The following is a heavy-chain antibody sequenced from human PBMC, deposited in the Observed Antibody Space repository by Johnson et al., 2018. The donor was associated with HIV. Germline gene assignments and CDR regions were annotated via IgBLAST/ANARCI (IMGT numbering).Heavy chain of an antibody. V-gene: IGHV3-66*01. J-gene: IGHJ3*02. D-gene: IGHD2-21*02. CDR3: AGGVTVAFDI. CDR1: GFTVSSNY. Sequence: VQLVESGGGLVQPGGSLRLSCAASGFTVSSNYMSWVRQAPGKGLEWVSLIYSGDNTVYADSVKGRFTVSRDNSKNMLYVQMNSLRAEDTAVYYCAGGVTVAFDIWGPGTMVTVSS. CDR2: IYSGDNT.